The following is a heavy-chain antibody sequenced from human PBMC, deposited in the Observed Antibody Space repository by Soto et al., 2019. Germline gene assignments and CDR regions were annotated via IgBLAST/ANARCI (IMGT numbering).Heavy chain of an antibody. J-gene: IGHJ6*02. Sequence: GESLKISCKGSGYSFTSYWIGWVRQMPGKGLEWMGIIYPGDSDTRYSPSFQGQVTISADKSISTAYLQWSSLKASDTAMYYCARTYSYDSSGYYYYYGMDVWGQGTTVTVSS. CDR2: IYPGDSDT. D-gene: IGHD3-22*01. V-gene: IGHV5-51*01. CDR1: GYSFTSYW. CDR3: ARTYSYDSSGYYYYYGMDV.